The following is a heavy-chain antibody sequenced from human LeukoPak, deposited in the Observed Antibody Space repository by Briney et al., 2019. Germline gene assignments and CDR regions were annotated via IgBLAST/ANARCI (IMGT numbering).Heavy chain of an antibody. V-gene: IGHV4-61*02. CDR2: IHTSGRT. CDR1: GGSISRGNYY. J-gene: IGHJ1*01. CDR3: ARSAGDYGSGNRAH. D-gene: IGHD3-10*01. Sequence: SETETLLCTVSGGSISRGNYYWTWIRQPAGKGLEWIGRIHTSGRTNADPHLKARVSISLDTSKNEFSLKLDSVTAADTAVFYCARSAGDYGSGNRAHWRQGTPVTVSS.